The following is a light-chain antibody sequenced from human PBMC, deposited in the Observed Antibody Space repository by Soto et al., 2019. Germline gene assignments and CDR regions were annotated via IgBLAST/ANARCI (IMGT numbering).Light chain of an antibody. Sequence: QSALTQPASVSGSPGQSITVSCTGTSSDVGTYNLVSWYQQHPGKAPKLMIYEGDKRPSGVSNRFSGSKSGNTASLTISGLQAEDEADYYCFSYAGSGGDVFGTGTKLTVL. V-gene: IGLV2-23*01. CDR2: EGD. J-gene: IGLJ1*01. CDR3: FSYAGSGGDV. CDR1: SSDVGTYNL.